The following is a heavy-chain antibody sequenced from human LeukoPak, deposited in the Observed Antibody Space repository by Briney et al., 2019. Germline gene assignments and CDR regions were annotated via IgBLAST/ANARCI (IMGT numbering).Heavy chain of an antibody. V-gene: IGHV3-48*03. D-gene: IGHD3-10*01. J-gene: IGHJ6*02. CDR2: ISSSGCTI. Sequence: PGGSLRLSCAGSGFTFSSYEMNWVRQAPGKGLEWVSYISSSGCTIYYADSIKGRFTISRDNARNSLYLQMNSLRAEDTGVYYCARVQVVPWFGELLKAGMDVWGQGTTVTVSS. CDR1: GFTFSSYE. CDR3: ARVQVVPWFGELLKAGMDV.